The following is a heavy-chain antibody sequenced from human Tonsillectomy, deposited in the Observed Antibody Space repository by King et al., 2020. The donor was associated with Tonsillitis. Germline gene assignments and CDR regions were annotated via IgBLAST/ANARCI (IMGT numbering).Heavy chain of an antibody. J-gene: IGHJ4*02. V-gene: IGHV4-30-4*01. Sequence: QLQESGPGLVKPSQTLSLTCTVSGGSISSGDFYWSWIRQPPGEGLEWIGYIYYSGNTYYNPSLKSRVTMSVDTSKNQFSLKLGSVTAADTAVYYCARSSDYYDSSGYSPGNYFDYWGQGTLVTVSS. CDR2: IYYSGNT. CDR3: ARSSDYYDSSGYSPGNYFDY. D-gene: IGHD3-22*01. CDR1: GGSISSGDFY.